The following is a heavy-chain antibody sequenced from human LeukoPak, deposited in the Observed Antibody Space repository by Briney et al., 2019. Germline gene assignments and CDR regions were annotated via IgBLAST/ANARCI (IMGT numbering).Heavy chain of an antibody. CDR1: GFTFSSYA. Sequence: GGSLRLSCAASGFTFSSYAMNWIRQAPGEGLEWVSSISSSGTYIYYADLLEGRFTISRDNAKNSLYLQMNSLRVEDTAVYYCARGVGNFRYYFDYWGQGTLVTVSS. J-gene: IGHJ4*02. D-gene: IGHD2/OR15-2a*01. V-gene: IGHV3-21*01. CDR3: ARGVGNFRYYFDY. CDR2: ISSSGTYI.